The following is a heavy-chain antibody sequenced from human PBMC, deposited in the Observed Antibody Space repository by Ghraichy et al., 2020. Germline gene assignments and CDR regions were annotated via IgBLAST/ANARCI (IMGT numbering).Heavy chain of an antibody. CDR2: ISAYNGNT. Sequence: ASVKVSCKASGYTFTSYGLSWVRQAPGQGLEWMGWISAYNGNTNYAQKLQGRVTMTTDTSTSTAYMELRSLRSDDTAVYYCTLPRGRLGPFDYWGQGTLVTVSS. J-gene: IGHJ4*02. V-gene: IGHV1-18*01. CDR1: GYTFTSYG. CDR3: TLPRGRLGPFDY. D-gene: IGHD3-10*01.